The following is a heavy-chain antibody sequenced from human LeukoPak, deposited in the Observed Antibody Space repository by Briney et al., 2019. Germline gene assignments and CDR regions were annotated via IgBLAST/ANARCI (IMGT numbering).Heavy chain of an antibody. CDR3: ARGELAAAGTLDH. J-gene: IGHJ4*02. D-gene: IGHD6-13*01. CDR2: INHSGST. Sequence: SETLSLTCAVYGGSFSGYYWSWIRQPPGKGLEWIGEINHSGSTNYNPSLKSRVTISVDTSKNQFSLKLSSVTAADTAVYYCARGELAAAGTLDHWGQGTLVTVSS. V-gene: IGHV4-34*01. CDR1: GGSFSGYY.